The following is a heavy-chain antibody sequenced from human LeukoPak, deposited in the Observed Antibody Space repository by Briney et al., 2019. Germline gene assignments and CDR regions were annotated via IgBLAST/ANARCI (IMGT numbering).Heavy chain of an antibody. D-gene: IGHD1-20*01. J-gene: IGHJ4*02. Sequence: PSETLSLTCAVYGGSFSGYYWSWIRQPPGKGLEWIGEINHSGSTNYNPSLKSRVTISVDTSKNQFSLKLSSVTAADTAVYYCARYNWNEAYYFDYWGQGTLVTVSS. CDR3: ARYNWNEAYYFDY. CDR1: GGSFSGYY. V-gene: IGHV4-34*01. CDR2: INHSGST.